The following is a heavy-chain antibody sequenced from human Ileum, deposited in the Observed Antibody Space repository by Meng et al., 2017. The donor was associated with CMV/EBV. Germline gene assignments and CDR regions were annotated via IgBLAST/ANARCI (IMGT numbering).Heavy chain of an antibody. CDR2: ISGRSEKT. Sequence: FGKYALTWARQAPGKGLEWGESISGRSEKTHYADSVRGRFTVFRVNHDNAVFLQMNSLRAEDTALYYCVKYHYYDGELRRPGGFDFWGLGTLVTVSS. CDR1: FGKYA. CDR3: VKYHYYDGELRRPGGFDF. J-gene: IGHJ4*02. D-gene: IGHD3-10*01. V-gene: IGHV3-23*01.